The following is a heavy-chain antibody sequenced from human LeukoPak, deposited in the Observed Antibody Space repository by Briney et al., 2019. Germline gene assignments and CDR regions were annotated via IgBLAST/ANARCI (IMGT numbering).Heavy chain of an antibody. Sequence: PGGSLRLSCAASGFTFSSYEMNWVRQAPGKGLEWVSYISSSGSTIYYADSVKGRFTISRDNAKNSLYLQMNSLRAEDTAVYYCASIIVPAASSMWADAFDIWGQGTMVTVSS. CDR2: ISSSGSTI. J-gene: IGHJ3*02. CDR1: GFTFSSYE. CDR3: ASIIVPAASSMWADAFDI. V-gene: IGHV3-48*03. D-gene: IGHD2-2*01.